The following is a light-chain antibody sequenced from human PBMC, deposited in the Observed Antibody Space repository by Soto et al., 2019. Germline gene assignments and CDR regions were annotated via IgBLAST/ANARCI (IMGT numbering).Light chain of an antibody. J-gene: IGLJ1*01. Sequence: QSVLTQPASVSGSPGQSITISCTGTSSDVDTYKYVSWYQQHPGKAPKLMIYEVSYRPSGVSDRFSGSKSGNTASLTISGLQAEDEADYYCSSYTGGNPSYVFGTGTKVTVL. CDR2: EVS. CDR1: SSDVDTYKY. CDR3: SSYTGGNPSYV. V-gene: IGLV2-14*01.